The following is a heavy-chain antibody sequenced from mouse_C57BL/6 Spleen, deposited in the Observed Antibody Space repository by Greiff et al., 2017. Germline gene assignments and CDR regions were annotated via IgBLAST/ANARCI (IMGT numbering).Heavy chain of an antibody. Sequence: VQLQQPGAELVKPGASVKLSCKASGYTFTSYWMQWVKQRPGQGLEWIGEIDPSDSYTNYNQKFKGKATLTVDTSSSTAYMQLSSLTSEDSAVYYCARVYGSSYAWFAYWGQGTLVTVS. V-gene: IGHV1-50*01. J-gene: IGHJ3*01. CDR2: IDPSDSYT. D-gene: IGHD1-1*01. CDR1: GYTFTSYW. CDR3: ARVYGSSYAWFAY.